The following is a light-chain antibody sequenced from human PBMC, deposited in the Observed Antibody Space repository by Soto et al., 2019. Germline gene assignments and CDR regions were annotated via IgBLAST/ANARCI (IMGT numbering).Light chain of an antibody. Sequence: QSALTQPASVSGSPGQSITISCTGTSSDVGGYNYVSWYQQHPGKAPKLMIYEVSNRPSGVSNRVSGAKSANTASLTISGLQAEDEADYHCSTYTNNNTRVFGGGTKLTVL. V-gene: IGLV2-14*01. J-gene: IGLJ3*02. CDR3: STYTNNNTRV. CDR2: EVS. CDR1: SSDVGGYNY.